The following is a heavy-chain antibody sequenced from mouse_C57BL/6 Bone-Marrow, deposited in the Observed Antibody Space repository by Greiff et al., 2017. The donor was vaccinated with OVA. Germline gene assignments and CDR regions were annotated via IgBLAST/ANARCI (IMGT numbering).Heavy chain of an antibody. Sequence: EVKVVESGGGLVQPGDSLSLSCAASGFTFTNYYMSWVRQPPGKALEWLAFIRNKPNGSTTAYSASVKGRFTISRDNSQSILYLQMNALRAEDSATYYCARYKGRVAVDCFDYWGQGTALTVSS. V-gene: IGHV7-3*01. CDR1: GFTFTNYY. D-gene: IGHD1-1*01. CDR3: ARYKGRVAVDCFDY. J-gene: IGHJ2*01. CDR2: IRNKPNGSTT.